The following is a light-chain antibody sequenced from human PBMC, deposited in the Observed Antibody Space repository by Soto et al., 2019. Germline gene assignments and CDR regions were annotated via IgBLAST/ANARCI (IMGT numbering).Light chain of an antibody. CDR2: KAS. J-gene: IGKJ3*01. Sequence: DIQMTQSPSTLSASVGDRVTITCRASQSISSWLAWYQQKPGKAPKLLIYKASSLESGVPSRLSGSGSGTEFTLTISSLQPDDFATYYCQQYNSYPLFTFGPGTKVDIK. V-gene: IGKV1-5*03. CDR3: QQYNSYPLFT. CDR1: QSISSW.